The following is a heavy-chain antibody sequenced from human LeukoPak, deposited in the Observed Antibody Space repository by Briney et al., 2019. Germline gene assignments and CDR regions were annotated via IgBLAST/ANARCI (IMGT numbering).Heavy chain of an antibody. CDR3: ARWGPFDVVVVAANPYNWFDP. CDR1: GGSISTYY. D-gene: IGHD2-15*01. V-gene: IGHV4-4*07. Sequence: SETLSLTCTVSGGSISTYYWSWIRQPAGKGLEWIGRIYTSGSTNYNPSLKSRVTISVDTSKNQFSLKLSSVTAADTAVYYCARWGPFDVVVVAANPYNWFDPWGQGTLVTVSS. CDR2: IYTSGST. J-gene: IGHJ5*02.